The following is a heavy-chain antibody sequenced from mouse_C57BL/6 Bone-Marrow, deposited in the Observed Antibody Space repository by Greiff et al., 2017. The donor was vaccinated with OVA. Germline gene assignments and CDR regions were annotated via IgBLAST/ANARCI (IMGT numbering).Heavy chain of an antibody. CDR2: IYPRSGNT. Sequence: VQLQQSGAELARPGASVKLSCKASGYTFTSYGISWVKQRTGQGLEWIGEIYPRSGNTYYNEKFKGKATLTADKSSSTAYMELRSLTSEDSAVYFCARWGYYGSSYDFDYWGQGTTLTVSS. J-gene: IGHJ2*01. D-gene: IGHD1-1*01. V-gene: IGHV1-81*01. CDR3: ARWGYYGSSYDFDY. CDR1: GYTFTSYG.